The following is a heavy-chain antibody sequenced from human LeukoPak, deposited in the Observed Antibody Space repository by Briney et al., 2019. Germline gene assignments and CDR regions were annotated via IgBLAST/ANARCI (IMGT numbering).Heavy chain of an antibody. J-gene: IGHJ4*02. CDR1: GYTFTGYY. Sequence: ASVKVSCKASGYTFTGYYMHWVRQAPGQGLEWMGRINPNSGGTNYAQKFQGRVTMTRDTSISTAYMELSRLRSDDTAVYYCVSLWYSSGWSTPDYFDYWGQGTLVTVSS. CDR2: INPNSGGT. V-gene: IGHV1-2*06. CDR3: VSLWYSSGWSTPDYFDY. D-gene: IGHD6-19*01.